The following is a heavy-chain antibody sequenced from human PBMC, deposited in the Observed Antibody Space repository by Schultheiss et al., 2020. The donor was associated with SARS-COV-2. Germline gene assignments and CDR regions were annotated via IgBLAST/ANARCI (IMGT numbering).Heavy chain of an antibody. CDR2: IYYSGST. D-gene: IGHD2-8*02. V-gene: IGHV4-38-2*01. CDR1: GYSISSGYY. CDR3: ARGGVNIVLVPRGMDV. J-gene: IGHJ6*02. Sequence: SETLSLTCAVSGYSISSGYYWGWIRQPPGKGLEWIGYIYYSGSTYYNPSLKSRVTISVDTSKNQFSLKLSSVTAADTAVYYCARGGVNIVLVPRGMDVWGQGTTVTVSS.